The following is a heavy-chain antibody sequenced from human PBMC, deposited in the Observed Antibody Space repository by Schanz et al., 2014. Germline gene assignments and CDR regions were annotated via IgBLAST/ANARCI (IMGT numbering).Heavy chain of an antibody. CDR3: ARDRGYCSGGSCLTFDY. J-gene: IGHJ4*02. Sequence: QEQLVESGGGLVKPGGSLRLSCAASGFTFSDHYMDWVRQAPGKGLEWVSCTNGDGTNAKYADSVKGRFTISRDNSKNTLYLQMNTLRAEDTAVYYCARDRGYCSGGSCLTFDYWGQGTLVTGSS. D-gene: IGHD2-15*01. CDR2: TNGDGTNA. CDR1: GFTFSDHY. V-gene: IGHV3-11*06.